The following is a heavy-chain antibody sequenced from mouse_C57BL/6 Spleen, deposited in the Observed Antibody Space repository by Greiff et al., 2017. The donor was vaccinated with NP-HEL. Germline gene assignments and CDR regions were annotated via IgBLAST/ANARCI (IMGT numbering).Heavy chain of an antibody. Sequence: VMLVESGAELARPGASVKLSCKASGYTFTSYGISWVKQRTGQGLEWIGEIYPRSGNNYYNEKFKGKATLTADKSSSTAYMELRSLTSEDSAVYFCARSGTAQAFAYWGQGTLVTVSA. V-gene: IGHV1-81*01. CDR1: GYTFTSYG. CDR2: IYPRSGNN. CDR3: ARSGTAQAFAY. D-gene: IGHD3-2*02. J-gene: IGHJ3*01.